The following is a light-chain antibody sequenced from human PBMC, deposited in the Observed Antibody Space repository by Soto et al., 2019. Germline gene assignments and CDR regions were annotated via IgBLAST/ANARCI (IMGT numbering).Light chain of an antibody. Sequence: QSVLTQPRSVSGSPGQSVTISCTGTSSDVGGYNYVSWYQQHPGKVPKLMIYDVSKRPSGVPDRFSGSKSGNTASLTISGLQAEDEADYYCCSYAGSLVFGGGTKVTVL. J-gene: IGLJ2*01. V-gene: IGLV2-11*01. CDR1: SSDVGGYNY. CDR3: CSYAGSLV. CDR2: DVS.